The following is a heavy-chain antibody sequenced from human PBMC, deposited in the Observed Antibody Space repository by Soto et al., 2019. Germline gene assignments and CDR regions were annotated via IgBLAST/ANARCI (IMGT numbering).Heavy chain of an antibody. CDR3: AKDSWRKYYFDY. CDR2: ISYDGSNK. D-gene: IGHD3-3*01. Sequence: PGGSLRLSCAASGFTFSSYGMHWVRQAPGKGLEWVAVISYDGSNKYYADSVKGRFTISRDNSKNTLYLQMNSLRAEDTAVYYCAKDSWRKYYFDYWGQGTLVTVSS. V-gene: IGHV3-30*18. CDR1: GFTFSSYG. J-gene: IGHJ4*02.